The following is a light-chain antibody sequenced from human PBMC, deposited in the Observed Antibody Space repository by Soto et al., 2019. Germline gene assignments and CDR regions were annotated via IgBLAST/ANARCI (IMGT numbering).Light chain of an antibody. Sequence: SYALTQPLSVSVALGRTATITCGGNNIGGKNVHWYQQKPGQAPVLVMYRDYNRPSGTPERFSGSNSGHTATLTISRLQPGDEADYYCQVWDNRGYVFGTGTKGTVL. CDR1: NIGGKN. CDR2: RDY. V-gene: IGLV3-9*01. CDR3: QVWDNRGYV. J-gene: IGLJ1*01.